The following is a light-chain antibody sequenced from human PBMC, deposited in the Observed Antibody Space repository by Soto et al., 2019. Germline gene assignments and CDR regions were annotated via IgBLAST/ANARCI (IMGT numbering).Light chain of an antibody. CDR2: EVS. CDR1: RMLLHSDGRTY. Sequence: IVMTQTPLSLSFTPGDSFSISCXSSRMLLHSDGRTYLYWYLQRAGQPPQLLIYEVSNRFSGVPDRFRGGGSRTDFTLTISRVEAEDVGVYYCLQTLHLPPNFGGGTKVDI. V-gene: IGKV2D-29*01. CDR3: LQTLHLPPN. J-gene: IGKJ4*01.